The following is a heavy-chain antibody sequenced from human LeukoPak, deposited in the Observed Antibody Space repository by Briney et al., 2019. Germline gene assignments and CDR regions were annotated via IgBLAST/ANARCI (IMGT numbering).Heavy chain of an antibody. CDR3: ASNIYGSGSSFDY. CDR1: GGSISSYY. D-gene: IGHD3-10*01. CDR2: IYYSGST. J-gene: IGHJ4*02. V-gene: IGHV4-59*01. Sequence: SETLSLTCTVSGGSISSYYWSWIRQPPGKGLEWIGHIYYSGSTNYNPSLKSRVTISVDTSKNQFSLKLSSVTAADTAVYYCASNIYGSGSSFDYWGQGTLVTVSS.